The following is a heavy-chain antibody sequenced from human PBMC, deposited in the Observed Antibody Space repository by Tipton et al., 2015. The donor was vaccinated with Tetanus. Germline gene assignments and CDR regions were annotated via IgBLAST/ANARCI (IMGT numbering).Heavy chain of an antibody. J-gene: IGHJ5*02. D-gene: IGHD7-27*01. CDR2: IYYSGST. CDR3: ARDGWGLTNWFDP. Sequence: LRLSCTVSGGSVSSGSYYWSWIRQPPGKGLEWIGYIYYSGSTNYNPSLKSRVTISVDTSKNQFSLKLSSVTAADTAVYYCARDGWGLTNWFDPWGQGTLVTVSS. CDR1: GGSVSSGSYY. V-gene: IGHV4-61*01.